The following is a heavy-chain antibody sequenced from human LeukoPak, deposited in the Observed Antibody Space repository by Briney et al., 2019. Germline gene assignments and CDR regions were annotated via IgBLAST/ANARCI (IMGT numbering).Heavy chain of an antibody. Sequence: GASVKVSCKASAYTFTSQYIHWVRQAPGQGLEWMGIIIPSGGSTSYAQKFQGRVTMTRDTSTSTVYMELSSLRSEDTAVYYCARWWDDGSGYSYLYGMDVWGQGTTVTVSS. V-gene: IGHV1-46*01. D-gene: IGHD3-22*01. CDR2: IIPSGGST. CDR1: AYTFTSQY. J-gene: IGHJ6*02. CDR3: ARWWDDGSGYSYLYGMDV.